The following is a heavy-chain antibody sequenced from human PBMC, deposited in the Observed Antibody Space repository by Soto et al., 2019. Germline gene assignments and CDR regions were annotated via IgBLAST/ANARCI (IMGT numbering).Heavy chain of an antibody. Sequence: GGSLRLSCAASGFTFSSYEMNWVRQAPGKGLEWVSYISSSGSTIYYADSVKGRFTISRDNAKNSLYLQMNSLRAEDTAVYYCARGPRYSCSPPRRTEVFDYWGQGILVTVSS. D-gene: IGHD6-13*01. J-gene: IGHJ4*02. CDR3: ARGPRYSCSPPRRTEVFDY. CDR2: ISSSGSTI. V-gene: IGHV3-48*03. CDR1: GFTFSSYE.